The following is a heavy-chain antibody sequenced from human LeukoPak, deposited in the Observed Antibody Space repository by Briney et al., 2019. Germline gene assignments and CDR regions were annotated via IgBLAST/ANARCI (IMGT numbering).Heavy chain of an antibody. CDR1: GFTFSSYG. V-gene: IGHV3-23*01. J-gene: IGHJ4*02. Sequence: GGSLRLSCAASGFTFSSYGMSWVRQTPGKGLEWVSAISASGTGTYFADSVKGRFTISRDNSKNTLYLQMNSLRAEDTAVYYCAKLSTSPYYFDYWGQGTLVAVSS. CDR2: ISASGTGT. D-gene: IGHD2-2*01. CDR3: AKLSTSPYYFDY.